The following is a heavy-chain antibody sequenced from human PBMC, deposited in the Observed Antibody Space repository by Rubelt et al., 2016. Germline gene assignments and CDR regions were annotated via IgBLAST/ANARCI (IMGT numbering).Heavy chain of an antibody. CDR2: IYSGGRN. D-gene: IGHD4-23*01. CDR1: GFTVSSNF. J-gene: IGHJ4*02. V-gene: IGHV3-66*01. Sequence: EVQLVESGGGLVQPGGSLRLSCEASGFTVSSNFMNWVRQAPGKGPEWVSVIYSGGRNYYAASVQARFTISRDKSKNTVYLQMNSLRAEDTAVYYCARDLDYGGNSVDYWGQGTLVTVSS. CDR3: ARDLDYGGNSVDY.